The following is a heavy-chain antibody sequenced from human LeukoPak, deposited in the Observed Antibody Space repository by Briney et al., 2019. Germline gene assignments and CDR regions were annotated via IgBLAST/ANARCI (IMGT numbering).Heavy chain of an antibody. CDR3: ASIITIFGAFDP. J-gene: IGHJ5*02. CDR1: GGSISSGGYS. V-gene: IGHV4-30-2*01. D-gene: IGHD3-3*01. Sequence: SETLSLTCAVSGGSISSGGYSWSWIRQPPGQGLEWIGYIYHSGSTYYNPSLKSRVTISVDRSKNQFSLKLSSVTAADTAVYYCASIITIFGAFDPWGQGTLVTVSS. CDR2: IYHSGST.